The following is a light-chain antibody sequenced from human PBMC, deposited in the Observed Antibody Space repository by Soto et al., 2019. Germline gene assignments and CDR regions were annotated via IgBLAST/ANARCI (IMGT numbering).Light chain of an antibody. J-gene: IGKJ4*01. Sequence: EIVMTQSPATLSVSPGERASLSCRASQSLSNNLAWYQQKPGQAPRLLIYGASTRATGIPARFSGSESGTDFTLTISSLQSEDLAVYYCQQYNDWPLTFGGGTKVEI. CDR3: QQYNDWPLT. CDR1: QSLSNN. CDR2: GAS. V-gene: IGKV3-15*01.